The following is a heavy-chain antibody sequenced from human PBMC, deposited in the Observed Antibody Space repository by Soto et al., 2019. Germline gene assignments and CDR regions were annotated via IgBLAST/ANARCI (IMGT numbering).Heavy chain of an antibody. Sequence: ASVKVSCKASGYTFTGYYMHWVRQAPGQGLEWMGWINPNSGGTNYAQKFQGRVTMTRDTSISTAYMELSRLRSDDTAVYYCASSPNYYDSSGYYYYYGMDVWGQGTTVTVSS. D-gene: IGHD3-22*01. CDR3: ASSPNYYDSSGYYYYYGMDV. CDR2: INPNSGGT. J-gene: IGHJ6*02. CDR1: GYTFTGYY. V-gene: IGHV1-2*02.